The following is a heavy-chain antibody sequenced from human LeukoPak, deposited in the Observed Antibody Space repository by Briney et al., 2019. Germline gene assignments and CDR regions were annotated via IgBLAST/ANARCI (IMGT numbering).Heavy chain of an antibody. CDR2: ISGSGGST. Sequence: GGSLRLSCAASGFTFSSYAMSWVRQAPGKGLEWVSAISGSGGSTYYADSVKGRFTISRDNSKNTLYVQMNSLRAEDTAVYYCTKVDYDSSGYNEDYWGQGTLVTVSS. CDR1: GFTFSSYA. CDR3: TKVDYDSSGYNEDY. D-gene: IGHD3-22*01. J-gene: IGHJ4*02. V-gene: IGHV3-23*01.